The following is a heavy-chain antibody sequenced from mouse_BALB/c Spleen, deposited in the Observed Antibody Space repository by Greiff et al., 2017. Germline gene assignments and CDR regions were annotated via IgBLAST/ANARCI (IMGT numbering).Heavy chain of an antibody. CDR1: GFSLTSYD. CDR3: VRDRGDY. J-gene: IGHJ2*01. V-gene: IGHV2-9-2*01. CDR2: IWTGGGT. Sequence: VQVVESGPGLVAPSQSLSITCTVSGFSLTSYDISWIRQPPGKGLEWLGVIWTGGGTNYNSAFMSRLSISKDNSKSQVFLKMNSLQTDDTAIYYCVRDRGDYWGQGTTLTVSS.